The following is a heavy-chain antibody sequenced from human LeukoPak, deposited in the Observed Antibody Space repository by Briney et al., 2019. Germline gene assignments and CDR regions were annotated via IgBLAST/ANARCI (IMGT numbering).Heavy chain of an antibody. J-gene: IGHJ4*02. CDR1: VLLPFPNYIG. Sequence: SQPFSLTASISVLLPFPNYIGLNLTRHASSCLLQPLGRTYYRSKWSFDYAVSVKSRITINADTSKHQCSLPLSSVTPEDTAVYYCARGKYTSFDNWGQGTLVPASS. CDR3: ARGKYTSFDN. V-gene: IGHV6-1*01. CDR2: TYYRSKWSF. D-gene: IGHD6-19*01.